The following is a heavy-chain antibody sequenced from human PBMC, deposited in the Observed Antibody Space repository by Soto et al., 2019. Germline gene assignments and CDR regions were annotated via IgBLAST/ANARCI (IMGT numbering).Heavy chain of an antibody. CDR2: ISSSSSYT. V-gene: IGHV3-11*06. Sequence: PGGSLRLSCAASGFTFSDYYMGWIRQAPGKGLEWVSYISSSSSYTNYADSVKGRFTISRDNAKNSLYLQMNSLRAEDTAVYYCARRNGGNSSDAFDIWGQGTMVTVSS. CDR3: ARRNGGNSSDAFDI. D-gene: IGHD2-21*02. CDR1: GFTFSDYY. J-gene: IGHJ3*02.